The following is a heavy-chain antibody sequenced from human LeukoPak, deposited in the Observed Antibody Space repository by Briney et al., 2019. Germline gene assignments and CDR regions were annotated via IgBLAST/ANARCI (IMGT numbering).Heavy chain of an antibody. D-gene: IGHD2-21*01. J-gene: IGHJ5*02. Sequence: GASVEVSCKASGFTFTSVAMQWVRQARGQRLEWIGWLVVGSGNTRYAQKFQERVTITRDMSTSTAYMELRSLSSEDTAVYYCAADVIPGPKGFDPWGQGTLVTVSS. CDR1: GFTFTSVA. CDR2: LVVGSGNT. CDR3: AADVIPGPKGFDP. V-gene: IGHV1-58*02.